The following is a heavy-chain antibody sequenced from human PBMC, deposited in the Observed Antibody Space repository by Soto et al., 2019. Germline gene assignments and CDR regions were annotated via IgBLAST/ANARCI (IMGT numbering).Heavy chain of an antibody. CDR3: ARDGHSGYDRIGSYYYYGMDV. CDR2: IIPIFGTA. CDR1: GGTFSSYA. V-gene: IGHV1-69*13. J-gene: IGHJ6*02. Sequence: SVKVSCKASGGTFSSYAISWVRQAPGQGLEWMGGIIPIFGTANYAQKFQGRVTITADESTSTAYMELSSLRSEDTAVYYCARDGHSGYDRIGSYYYYGMDVWGQGTTVTVSS. D-gene: IGHD5-12*01.